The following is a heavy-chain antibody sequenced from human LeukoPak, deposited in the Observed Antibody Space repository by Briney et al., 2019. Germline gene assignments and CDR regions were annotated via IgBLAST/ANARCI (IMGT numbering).Heavy chain of an antibody. V-gene: IGHV3-30*02. CDR1: GFAFSNYG. D-gene: IGHD3-9*01. CDR2: IRYDGSNK. CDR3: AKDRSILTGSKNFDY. Sequence: GGSLRLSCAASGFAFSNYGMHWVRQTPGKGLEWVAFIRYDGSNKYYADSVKGRFTISRDNSKNTLYLQVNSLRAEDTAVYYCAKDRSILTGSKNFDYWGQRTLVTVSS. J-gene: IGHJ4*02.